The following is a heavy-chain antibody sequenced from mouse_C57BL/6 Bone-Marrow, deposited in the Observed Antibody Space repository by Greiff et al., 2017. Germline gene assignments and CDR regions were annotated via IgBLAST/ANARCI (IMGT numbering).Heavy chain of an antibody. CDR2: IHPSDSDT. V-gene: IGHV1-74*01. J-gene: IGHJ2*01. CDR1: GYTFTSYW. Sequence: VQLQQPGAELVKPGASVKVSCKASGYTFTSYWMHWVKQRPGQGLEWIGRIHPSDSDTNYNQKFKGKATLPVDKSSSTAYMPLSSLTSEDSAVYYCAIPDYYGSGFYYFDYWGQGTTLTVSS. CDR3: AIPDYYGSGFYYFDY. D-gene: IGHD1-1*01.